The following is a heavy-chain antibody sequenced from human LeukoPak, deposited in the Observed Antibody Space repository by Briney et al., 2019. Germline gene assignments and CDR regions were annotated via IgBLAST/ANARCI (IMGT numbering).Heavy chain of an antibody. V-gene: IGHV1-2*02. D-gene: IGHD4-17*01. CDR1: GHTFTGYY. J-gene: IGHJ1*01. Sequence: ASVKVSCKASGHTFTGYYMHWVRQAPGQGPEWMGWINPNSGGTNYAQKFQGRVTMTRDTSISTAYMELSRLRSDDTAVYYCARATVTFPFEHWGQGTLVTVSS. CDR3: ARATVTFPFEH. CDR2: INPNSGGT.